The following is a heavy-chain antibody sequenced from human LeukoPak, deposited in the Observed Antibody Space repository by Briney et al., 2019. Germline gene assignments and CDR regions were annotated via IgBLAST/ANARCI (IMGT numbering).Heavy chain of an antibody. CDR3: VRCDGYNSCYFDY. J-gene: IGHJ4*02. Sequence: GGSLRLSCGASGFTFSSHWMSWVRQAPGKGLEWVANINQDGSRTNYVGSVKGRFTISRDNAKNSLELQMNSLRVEDTAVYYCVRCDGYNSCYFDYWGQGTLVTVSS. V-gene: IGHV3-7*01. D-gene: IGHD5-24*01. CDR1: GFTFSSHW. CDR2: INQDGSRT.